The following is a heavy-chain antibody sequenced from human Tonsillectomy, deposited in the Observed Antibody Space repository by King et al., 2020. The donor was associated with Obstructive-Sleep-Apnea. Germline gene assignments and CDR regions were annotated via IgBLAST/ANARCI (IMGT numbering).Heavy chain of an antibody. CDR3: ARDARWGGLDAFDI. CDR2: IYYSGST. CDR1: GGSISSGGYY. D-gene: IGHD3-16*01. J-gene: IGHJ3*02. Sequence: QLQESGPGLVKPSQTLSLTCTVSGGSISSGGYYWSWIRQHPGKGLEWIGYIYYSGSTYYNPSLKSRVTISVDTSKNQFSLKLSSVTAADTAVYYCARDARWGGLDAFDIWGQGTMVTVSS. V-gene: IGHV4-31*03.